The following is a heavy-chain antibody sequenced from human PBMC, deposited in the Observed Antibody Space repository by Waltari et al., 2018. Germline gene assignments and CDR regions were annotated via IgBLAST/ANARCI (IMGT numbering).Heavy chain of an antibody. D-gene: IGHD4-17*01. V-gene: IGHV4-59*01. J-gene: IGHJ4*02. CDR1: AGSISSSF. Sequence: QVQLQESGPKLVKPSETLSLTCTVSAGSISSSFWSWIRQPPGKGLEWIGYIHYSGNTNSDTSMKSRVTISMDTSKNQFSLKLSSATAADTAVYYCAAHLRQVTTELAYWGQGTLVTVSS. CDR3: AAHLRQVTTELAY. CDR2: IHYSGNT.